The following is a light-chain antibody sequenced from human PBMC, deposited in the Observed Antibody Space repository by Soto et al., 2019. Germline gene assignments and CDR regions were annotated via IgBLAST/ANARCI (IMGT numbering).Light chain of an antibody. CDR1: RSDVGGYNY. CDR2: EVS. V-gene: IGLV2-14*01. CDR3: SSYTSSSTYV. Sequence: QSALTQPASVSGSPGQSITISCTGTRSDVGGYNYVSWYQQHPGKAPKLMIYEVSNWPSGVSSRFSGSKSGNTASLTISGLQAEDEADYYCSSYTSSSTYVFGTGTKFTVL. J-gene: IGLJ1*01.